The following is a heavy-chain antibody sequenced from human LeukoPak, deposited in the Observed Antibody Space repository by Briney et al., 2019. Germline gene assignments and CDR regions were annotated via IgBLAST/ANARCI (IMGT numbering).Heavy chain of an antibody. J-gene: IGHJ4*02. CDR2: ISGSGGST. CDR3: TREGGTPVVLRYFDWLVPFDY. D-gene: IGHD3-9*01. Sequence: GGSLRLSCAASGFTFSSYGMSWVRQAPGKGLEWVSAISGSGGSTYYADSVKGRFTISRDNSKNTLYLQMNSLKTEDTAVYYCTREGGTPVVLRYFDWLVPFDYWGQGTLVTVSS. V-gene: IGHV3-23*01. CDR1: GFTFSSYG.